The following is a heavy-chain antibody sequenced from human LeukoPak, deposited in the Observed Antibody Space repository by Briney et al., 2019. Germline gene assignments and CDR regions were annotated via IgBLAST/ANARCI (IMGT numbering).Heavy chain of an antibody. CDR2: IYYSGST. CDR1: GGSISSYY. V-gene: IGHV4-59*01. J-gene: IGHJ6*02. CDR3: ARAPYHYDSSGYHSYYYGMDV. Sequence: SETLSLTCTVSGGSISSYYWSWIRQPPGKGLEWIGYIYYSGSTNYNPSLKSRVTISVDTSKNQFSLKLSSVTAADTAVYYCARAPYHYDSSGYHSYYYGMDVWGQGTTVTVSS. D-gene: IGHD3-22*01.